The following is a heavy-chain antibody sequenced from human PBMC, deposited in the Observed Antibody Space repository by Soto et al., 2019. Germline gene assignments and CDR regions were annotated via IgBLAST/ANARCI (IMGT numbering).Heavy chain of an antibody. Sequence: QVPLVQSGAEVKKPGSSVTVSCKASGGTFSSYAIHWVRQAPGQGLEWMGGIIPMYGPAKYAQRFQGRVTITADESTTTVYMELTSLTSQDTAVYYCARVTSMVRGVIDNWFDPW. CDR2: IIPMYGPA. CDR3: ARVTSMVRGVIDNWFDP. J-gene: IGHJ5*02. V-gene: IGHV1-69*01. CDR1: GGTFSSYA. D-gene: IGHD3-10*01.